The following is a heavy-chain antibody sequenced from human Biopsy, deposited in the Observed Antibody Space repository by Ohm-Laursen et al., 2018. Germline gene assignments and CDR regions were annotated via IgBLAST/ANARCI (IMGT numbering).Heavy chain of an antibody. Sequence: GTLSLTCAVSGDSISSSSYFWGWIRQPPGKGLEWIGSTHYSGISYSNPSLTSRAAISVATSKNLFSLRLTSVTAADTAVYYCARGGSFYDSSGLYRIAFDYWGQGALVTVSS. CDR1: GDSISSSSYF. CDR3: ARGGSFYDSSGLYRIAFDY. J-gene: IGHJ4*02. CDR2: THYSGIS. D-gene: IGHD3-22*01. V-gene: IGHV4-39*01.